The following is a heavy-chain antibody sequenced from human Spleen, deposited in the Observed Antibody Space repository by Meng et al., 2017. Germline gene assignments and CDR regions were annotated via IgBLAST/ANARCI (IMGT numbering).Heavy chain of an antibody. CDR1: GDSISSGTYY. J-gene: IGHJ4*02. Sequence: QVQLQESGPGLVKPSQTLSLTCTVSGDSISSGTYYWGWIRQHPGKALELIGYFYYSGSPYYNPSFTSLATISVDSSKNQFSLKLSSVTAADTTVYYCARNGAYCLDSWGQGTLVTVSS. CDR3: ARNGAYCLDS. CDR2: FYYSGSP. D-gene: IGHD2-21*01. V-gene: IGHV4-31*01.